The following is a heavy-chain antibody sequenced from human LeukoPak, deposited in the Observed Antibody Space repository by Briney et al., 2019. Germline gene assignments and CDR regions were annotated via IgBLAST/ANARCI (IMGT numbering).Heavy chain of an antibody. D-gene: IGHD6-19*01. J-gene: IGHJ4*02. CDR2: IYHSGST. V-gene: IGHV4-38-2*02. CDR3: ARDSIAVATIDY. CDR1: GYSITNGFY. Sequence: SETLSLTCTVSGYSITNGFYWGWIRQPPGKGLEWIGSIYHSGSTHYNPSLNSRVTMSVDTSKNQVSLKLSSVTAADTAVYYCARDSIAVATIDYWGQGTLVTVSS.